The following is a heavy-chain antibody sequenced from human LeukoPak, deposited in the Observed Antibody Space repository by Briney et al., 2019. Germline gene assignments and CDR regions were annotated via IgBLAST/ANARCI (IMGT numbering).Heavy chain of an antibody. CDR1: GFTFSSAW. J-gene: IGHJ4*02. CDR2: IKSRTDGGTT. Sequence: GGSLRLSCAGSGFTFSSAWMTWVRKTPGKGLEWVGHIKSRTDGGTTDYAAPVKGSFTVSRDDSTNTVYLQMNSLKTEDSAVYYCATEFYRNGYNFWGQGTLVTVSS. D-gene: IGHD5-24*01. CDR3: ATEFYRNGYNF. V-gene: IGHV3-15*01.